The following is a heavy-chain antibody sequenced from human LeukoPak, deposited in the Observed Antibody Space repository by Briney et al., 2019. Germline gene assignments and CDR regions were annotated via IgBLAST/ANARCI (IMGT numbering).Heavy chain of an antibody. D-gene: IGHD3-3*01. J-gene: IGHJ5*02. CDR1: GGSIRSGGYY. CDR3: ARVGYDFWSGSNNWFDP. CDR2: MYYSGST. Sequence: SQTLSLTCTFSGGSIRSGGYYWSWIRQHPGKGLEWIGYMYYSGSTYYNPSLNSRVTISVDTSKYQFSLKLSSVTAADTAVYYCARVGYDFWSGSNNWFDPWGQGTLVTVSS. V-gene: IGHV4-31*03.